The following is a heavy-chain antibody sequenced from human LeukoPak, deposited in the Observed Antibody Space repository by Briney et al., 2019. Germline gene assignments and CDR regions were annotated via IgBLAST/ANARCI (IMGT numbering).Heavy chain of an antibody. J-gene: IGHJ4*02. Sequence: ASVKVSCKASGYTFTSYVISWVRQAPGQGLEWMGWINPNTGATKYAQNFQGRVTLTRDTSIRTTFMELSSLRSDDTAFYYCARDERFCNGDNHYPDLGYWGQGTLVTASS. CDR1: GYTFTSYV. CDR2: INPNTGAT. D-gene: IGHD2-15*01. CDR3: ARDERFCNGDNHYPDLGY. V-gene: IGHV1-2*02.